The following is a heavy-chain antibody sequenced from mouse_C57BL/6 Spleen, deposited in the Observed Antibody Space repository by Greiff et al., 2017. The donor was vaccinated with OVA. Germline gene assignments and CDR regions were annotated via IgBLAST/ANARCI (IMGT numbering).Heavy chain of an antibody. V-gene: IGHV1-39*01. CDR2: INPNYGTT. Sequence: EVKLMESGPELVKPGASVKISCKASGYSFTDYNMNWVKQSNGKSLEWIGVINPNYGTTSYNQKFKGKATLTVDQSSSTAYMQLNSLTSEDTAVYYCASRDSNYAGFAYWGQGTLVTVSA. CDR3: ASRDSNYAGFAY. D-gene: IGHD2-5*01. J-gene: IGHJ3*01. CDR1: GYSFTDYN.